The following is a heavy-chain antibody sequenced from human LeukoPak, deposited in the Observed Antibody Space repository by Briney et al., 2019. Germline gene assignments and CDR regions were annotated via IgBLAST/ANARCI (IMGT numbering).Heavy chain of an antibody. V-gene: IGHV4-39*01. J-gene: IGHJ4*02. Sequence: SETLSLTCTVSGASITSISFYWGWIRQPPGKGLEWTASISYIGSTFYNPSLNGRVTISVDTSKYQFSLKLSSVSAADTAVYYCVRVYVGPSGDPRLDYWGQGTLVTVSS. D-gene: IGHD3-16*01. CDR3: VRVYVGPSGDPRLDY. CDR2: ISYIGST. CDR1: GASITSISFY.